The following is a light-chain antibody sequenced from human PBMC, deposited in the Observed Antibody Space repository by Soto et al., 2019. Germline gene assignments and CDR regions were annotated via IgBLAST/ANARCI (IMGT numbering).Light chain of an antibody. CDR1: HDITNY. CDR2: GAS. V-gene: IGKV1-33*01. J-gene: IGKJ2*01. CDR3: QQSLTVPYT. Sequence: DIQMTQSPSSLSASVGDRVTITCQASHDITNYLNWYQQKPGKGPRLLIYGASNLETGVPSRFSGSGFGTDFTLTISSLQPEDFATYYCQQSLTVPYTFGQGTKLEIK.